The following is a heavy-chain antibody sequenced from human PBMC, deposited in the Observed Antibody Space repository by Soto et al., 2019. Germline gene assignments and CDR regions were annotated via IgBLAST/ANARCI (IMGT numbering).Heavy chain of an antibody. CDR3: ARDPSSSWYFEHYGMDV. V-gene: IGHV3-33*01. CDR1: GFTFSSYG. J-gene: IGHJ6*02. CDR2: IWYDGSNK. D-gene: IGHD6-13*01. Sequence: QVQLVESGGGVVQPGRSLRLSCAASGFTFSSYGMHWVRQAPGKGLEWVAVIWYDGSNKYYADSVKGRFTISRDNSKNTLYLQMNSRRAEDTAVYYCARDPSSSWYFEHYGMDVWGQGTTVTVSS.